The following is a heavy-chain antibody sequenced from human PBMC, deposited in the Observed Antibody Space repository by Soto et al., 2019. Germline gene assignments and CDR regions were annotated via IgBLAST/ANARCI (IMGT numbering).Heavy chain of an antibody. Sequence: EVQLVESGGGLVKPGGSLRLSCAASGFTFSNAWMNWVRQAPGKGLEWVGRIKSKTDGGTTDYAAPVKGRFTISRDDSKNTLYLQMNSLKTEDTAVYYCTPRRWLVRELDYWGQGTLVTVSS. V-gene: IGHV3-15*07. CDR1: GFTFSNAW. CDR3: TPRRWLVRELDY. CDR2: IKSKTDGGTT. J-gene: IGHJ4*02. D-gene: IGHD6-19*01.